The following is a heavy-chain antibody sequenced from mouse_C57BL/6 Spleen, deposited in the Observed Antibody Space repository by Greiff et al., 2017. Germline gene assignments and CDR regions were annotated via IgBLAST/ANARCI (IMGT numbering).Heavy chain of an antibody. V-gene: IGHV1-4*01. D-gene: IGHD1-1*01. CDR2: INPSSGYT. CDR1: GYTFTSYT. CDR3: ARRPPCDGSSYLAY. Sequence: QVQLKESGAELARPGASVKMSCKASGYTFTSYTMHWVKQRPGQGLEWIGYINPSSGYTKYNQKVKDQVTFTADKSSSTAYMLLSSLTSEDSAVNYCARRPPCDGSSYLAYWGQGTLVTVSA. J-gene: IGHJ3*01.